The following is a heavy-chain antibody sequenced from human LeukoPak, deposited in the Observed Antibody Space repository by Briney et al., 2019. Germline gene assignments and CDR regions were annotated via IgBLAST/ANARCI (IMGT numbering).Heavy chain of an antibody. D-gene: IGHD2-2*01. CDR1: GYTFTSYD. J-gene: IGHJ4*02. CDR3: ASGRTDIVVVPATLRNYFFDY. CDR2: MNPNNGNT. V-gene: IGHV1-8*02. Sequence: ASVKVSCKASGYTFTSYDIIWLRQATGQGLEWMGWMNPNNGNTGYVQKLQGRLTMTRDTSISTAYMELSSLRSEDTAVYYCASGRTDIVVVPATLRNYFFDYWGQGTLVTVSS.